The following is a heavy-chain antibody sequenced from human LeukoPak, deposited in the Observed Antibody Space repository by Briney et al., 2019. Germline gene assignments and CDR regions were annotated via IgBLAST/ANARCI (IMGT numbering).Heavy chain of an antibody. J-gene: IGHJ3*02. Sequence: GASVKVSCKASGYXFTGYYIHWVRQAPGQGLEWMGWINPNSGGTNYAQKFQGRVTMTRDTSISTAYMELSRLRSDDTAVYYCARDREGYYDILTGYYGVGAFDIWGQGTMVTVSS. CDR2: INPNSGGT. D-gene: IGHD3-9*01. V-gene: IGHV1-2*02. CDR3: ARDREGYYDILTGYYGVGAFDI. CDR1: GYXFTGYY.